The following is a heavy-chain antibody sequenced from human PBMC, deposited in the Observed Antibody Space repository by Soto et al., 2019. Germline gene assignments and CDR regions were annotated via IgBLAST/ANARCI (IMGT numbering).Heavy chain of an antibody. D-gene: IGHD6-13*01. CDR3: ARDRLTASIAAAAYAGWFDP. V-gene: IGHV3-30-3*01. Sequence: PGGSLRLSCAASGFTFSSYAMHWARQAPGKGLEWVAVISYDGSNKYYADSVKGRFTISRDNSKNTLYLQMNSLRAEDTAVYYCARDRLTASIAAAAYAGWFDPWGQGTLVTVSS. CDR2: ISYDGSNK. J-gene: IGHJ5*02. CDR1: GFTFSSYA.